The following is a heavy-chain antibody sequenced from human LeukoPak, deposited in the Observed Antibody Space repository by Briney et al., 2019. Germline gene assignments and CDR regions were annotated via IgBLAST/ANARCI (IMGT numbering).Heavy chain of an antibody. CDR3: ARGLVVTGGMDWFDP. Sequence: EASVKVSCKASGYTFTGYYMHWVRQAPGQGLEWMGWINPNSGGTNYAQKFQGRVTMTRDTSISTAYMELSRLRSDDTAVYYCARGLVVTGGMDWFDPWGQGTLVTVSS. D-gene: IGHD2-21*02. J-gene: IGHJ5*02. CDR2: INPNSGGT. CDR1: GYTFTGYY. V-gene: IGHV1-2*02.